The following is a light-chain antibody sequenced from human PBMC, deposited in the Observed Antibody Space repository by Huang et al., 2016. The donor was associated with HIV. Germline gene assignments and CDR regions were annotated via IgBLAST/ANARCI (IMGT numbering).Light chain of an antibody. Sequence: IQLTQSPSSVSASERDTVRIPCRASQDITSWLAWYKQKPREAPTLLIHSTSILQSGVPSRFDGSGSGTDFFLTINSLRPDDFATYYCQQANMYPRSFGQGTRLDIK. J-gene: IGKJ5*01. V-gene: IGKV1-12*01. CDR1: QDITSW. CDR3: QQANMYPRS. CDR2: STS.